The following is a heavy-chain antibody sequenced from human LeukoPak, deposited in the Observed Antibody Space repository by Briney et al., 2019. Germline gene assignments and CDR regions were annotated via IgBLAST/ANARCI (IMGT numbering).Heavy chain of an antibody. D-gene: IGHD3-22*01. CDR1: GYTFTSYD. V-gene: IGHV1-8*01. CDR2: MNPNSGNT. CDR3: ARRGGYDSSGYESWFDP. J-gene: IGHJ5*02. Sequence: ASVKVSCKASGYTFTSYDINWVRQATGQGLGWMGWMNPNSGNTGYAQKFQGRVTMTRNTSISTAYMELSSLRSEDTAVYYCARRGGYDSSGYESWFDPWGQGTLVTVSS.